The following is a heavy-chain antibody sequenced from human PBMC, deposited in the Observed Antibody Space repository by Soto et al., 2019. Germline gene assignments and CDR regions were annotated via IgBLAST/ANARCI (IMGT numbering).Heavy chain of an antibody. V-gene: IGHV4-38-2*02. Sequence: PSYTLSLTCAFSGYSLSSVYYWGWIRQPPGKGLEWIGSIYHSGSTYYNPSLKSRVNISVDTSKNQFSLKLIYVTAADTAVYYCARDPPYYYDTSGSFDYWGQGTLVNGS. CDR2: IYHSGST. CDR1: GYSLSSVYY. CDR3: ARDPPYYYDTSGSFDY. J-gene: IGHJ4*02. D-gene: IGHD3-22*01.